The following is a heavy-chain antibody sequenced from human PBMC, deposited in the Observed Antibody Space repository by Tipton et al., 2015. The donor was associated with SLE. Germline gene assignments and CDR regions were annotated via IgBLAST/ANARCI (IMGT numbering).Heavy chain of an antibody. V-gene: IGHV4-38-2*01. CDR1: GHSISSGFY. CDR3: ARSSSVRTLLWPTFAY. D-gene: IGHD2/OR15-2a*01. CDR2: FYHRGTT. Sequence: TLSLTCSVSGHSISSGFYWGWIRQSPGKGLEWIGNFYHRGTTYHNPSLKSRVTISADTSKNHLSLKLTSVTAADTAVYFCARSSSVRTLLWPTFAYWGQGTLVTVSS. J-gene: IGHJ4*02.